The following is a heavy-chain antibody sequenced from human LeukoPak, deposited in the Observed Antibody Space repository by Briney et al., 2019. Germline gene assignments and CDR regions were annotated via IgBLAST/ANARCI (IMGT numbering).Heavy chain of an antibody. Sequence: SETLSLTCTVSGYSIRSPYYWGWIRQSPGKGLDWIGSIYHTGSSYYNPSLQSRVTILLDTSKNLFSLRLSSVTATDTAVYYCARAPYSSSWYPDYFDYWGQGTLVTVSS. CDR1: GYSIRSPYY. CDR3: ARAPYSSSWYPDYFDY. CDR2: IYHTGSS. J-gene: IGHJ4*02. D-gene: IGHD6-13*01. V-gene: IGHV4-38-2*02.